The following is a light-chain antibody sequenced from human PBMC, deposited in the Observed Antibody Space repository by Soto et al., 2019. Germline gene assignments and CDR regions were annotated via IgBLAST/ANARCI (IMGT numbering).Light chain of an antibody. CDR1: QSISSW. V-gene: IGKV1-5*03. J-gene: IGKJ1*01. CDR3: QQFNNYPWT. CDR2: KAS. Sequence: IQLTQSPSTLSAYVGDRVTITCRASQSISSWLAWYQQKPGKAPKLLIYKASSLESGVPSRFSGSGSGTEFTLTISSLQPDDFATYYCQQFNNYPWTFGQGTKV.